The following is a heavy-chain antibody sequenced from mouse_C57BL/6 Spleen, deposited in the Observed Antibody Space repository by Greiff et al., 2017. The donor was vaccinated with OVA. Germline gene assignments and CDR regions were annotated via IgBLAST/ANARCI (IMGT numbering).Heavy chain of an antibody. Sequence: VQLKQSGPELVKPGASVTISCKASGYAFSSSWMNWVKQRTGKGLEWIGRIYPGDGDTNYNGKFKGKATLTADKSSSTAYLQLSSLTSEDSAVYFCARVQTALDYWGQGTTRTVSS. J-gene: IGHJ2*01. CDR2: IYPGDGDT. CDR3: ARVQTALDY. V-gene: IGHV1-82*01. D-gene: IGHD3-2*01. CDR1: GYAFSSSW.